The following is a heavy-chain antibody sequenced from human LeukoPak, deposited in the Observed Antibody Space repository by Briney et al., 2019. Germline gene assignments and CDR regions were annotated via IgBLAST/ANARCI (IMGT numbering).Heavy chain of an antibody. D-gene: IGHD2-15*01. Sequence: PSETLSLTCAVYGGSFSGYYWSWIRQPPGKGLEWIGEINHSGSTNYNPSLKSRVTISVYTSKNQFSLKMSSVTAADTAVYFCVRVGVVVAATRWTTPRRSYYFDYWGQGTLVTVSS. CDR2: INHSGST. CDR1: GGSFSGYY. CDR3: VRVGVVVAATRWTTPRRSYYFDY. J-gene: IGHJ4*02. V-gene: IGHV4-34*01.